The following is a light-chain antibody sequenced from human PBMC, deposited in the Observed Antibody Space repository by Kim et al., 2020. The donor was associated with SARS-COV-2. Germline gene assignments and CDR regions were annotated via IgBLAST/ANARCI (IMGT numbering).Light chain of an antibody. CDR1: SSDIGGYNY. V-gene: IGLV2-11*01. J-gene: IGLJ2*01. Sequence: GQSVTIYCTGTSSDIGGYNYVSWYKHHPGKAPKLIIYDVTKRPSGVPDRFSGSKSGNTASLTISGLQAEDETDYYCCSYAGSYVLVFGGGTQLTVL. CDR3: CSYAGSYVLV. CDR2: DVT.